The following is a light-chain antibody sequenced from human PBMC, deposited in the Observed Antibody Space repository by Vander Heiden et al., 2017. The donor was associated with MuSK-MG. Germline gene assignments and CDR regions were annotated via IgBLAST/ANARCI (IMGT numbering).Light chain of an antibody. J-gene: IGKJ3*01. CDR3: QKEDSTPQA. CDR2: WAS. Sequence: DIVMTQSPDSLAVPLGERATINCKSSQSVLYSSNDKNYLAWYQQKPGQPPKLLIYWASTRESGVPDRFSGSGSGTDFTLTISSLQAEDVAVYYCQKEDSTPQAFGHGTKVDIK. V-gene: IGKV4-1*01. CDR1: QSVLYSSNDKNY.